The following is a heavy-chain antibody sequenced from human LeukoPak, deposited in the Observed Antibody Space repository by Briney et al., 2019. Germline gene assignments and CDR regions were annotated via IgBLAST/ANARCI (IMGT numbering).Heavy chain of an antibody. V-gene: IGHV3-21*01. CDR1: GFTFSSYS. CDR2: ISSSSSYI. Sequence: GGSLRLSCAASGFTFSSYSMNWVRQAPGRGLEWVSSISSSSSYIYYADSVKGRFTISRDNAKNSLYLQMNSLRAEDTAVYYCARDLAVAGFDYWGQGTLVTVSS. D-gene: IGHD6-19*01. J-gene: IGHJ4*02. CDR3: ARDLAVAGFDY.